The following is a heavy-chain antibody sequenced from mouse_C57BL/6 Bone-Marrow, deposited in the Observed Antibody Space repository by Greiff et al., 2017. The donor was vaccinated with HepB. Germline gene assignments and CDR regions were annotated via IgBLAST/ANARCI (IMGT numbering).Heavy chain of an antibody. V-gene: IGHV1-63*01. D-gene: IGHD1-1*01. J-gene: IGHJ2*01. CDR3: AREHYGRRTFDF. CDR1: GYTFTNYW. Sequence: QVQLKQSGAELVRPGTSVKMSCKASGYTFTNYWIGWAKQRPGHGLEWIGDIYPGGGYTNYNEKFKGKATLTADKSSSTAYMQFSILTSEDSAIYYFAREHYGRRTFDFWGPGTTPPVSS. CDR2: IYPGGGYT.